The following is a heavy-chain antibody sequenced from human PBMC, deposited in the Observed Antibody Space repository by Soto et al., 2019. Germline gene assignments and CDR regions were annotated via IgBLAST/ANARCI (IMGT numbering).Heavy chain of an antibody. Sequence: EVQLVESGGGLVKPGGSLRLSCAASGFTFSSYSMNWVRQAPGKGLEWVSYITSSGSLIYYADSVRGRFTVSRDNAKNSLYLQMNSLRAEDTGVYYCARTMYSNRGWFDPWGQGTLVTVSS. CDR1: GFTFSSYS. V-gene: IGHV3-21*01. D-gene: IGHD6-13*01. J-gene: IGHJ5*02. CDR2: ITSSGSLI. CDR3: ARTMYSNRGWFDP.